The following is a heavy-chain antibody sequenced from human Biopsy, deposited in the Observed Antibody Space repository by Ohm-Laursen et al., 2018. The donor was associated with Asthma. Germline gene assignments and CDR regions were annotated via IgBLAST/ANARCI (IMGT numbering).Heavy chain of an antibody. J-gene: IGHJ4*02. CDR3: AKGYYYDSSGFDY. Sequence: SLRLSCAASGTHFGSYNMHWARQAPGKGLEWVAVITFDGSTQHYGDSVKGRFTISRDNSKNMLFLQMNSLRAEDTAVYYCAKGYYYDSSGFDYWGQGTLVTVSS. D-gene: IGHD3-22*01. V-gene: IGHV3-30-3*01. CDR2: ITFDGSTQ. CDR1: GTHFGSYN.